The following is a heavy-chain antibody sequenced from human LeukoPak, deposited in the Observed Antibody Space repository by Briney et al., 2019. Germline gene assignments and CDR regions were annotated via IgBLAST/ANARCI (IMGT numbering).Heavy chain of an antibody. D-gene: IGHD6-6*01. CDR2: INHSGST. V-gene: IGHV4-34*01. CDR1: GGSFSGYY. J-gene: IGHJ4*02. Sequence: SETLSLTCAVYGGSFSGYYWSWIRQPPGKGLEWIGEINHSGSTNYNPSLKSRVTISVDTSKNQFSLKLSSVTAADTAVYYCARTKTRSSAYYFDYWGQGTLVTVSS. CDR3: ARTKTRSSAYYFDY.